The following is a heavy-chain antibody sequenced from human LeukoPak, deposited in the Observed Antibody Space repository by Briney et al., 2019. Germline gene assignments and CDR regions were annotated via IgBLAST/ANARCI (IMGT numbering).Heavy chain of an antibody. CDR1: GFTFSTYA. V-gene: IGHV3-23*01. Sequence: GGXLXLSCAASGFTFSTYAINWVRQAAGKGLEWVSGISGSSTYKYYADSVEGRFTISRDSSKNTVYLQMDNLGVEDTAVYYCAKDTGTTPGYWVDSGGQGTLVTVSA. CDR2: ISGSSTYK. CDR3: AKDTGTTPGYWVDS. D-gene: IGHD4-17*01. J-gene: IGHJ5*01.